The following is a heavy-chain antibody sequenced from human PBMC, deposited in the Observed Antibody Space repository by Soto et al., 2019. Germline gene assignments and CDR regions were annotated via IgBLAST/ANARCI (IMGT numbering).Heavy chain of an antibody. CDR2: IYYSGST. D-gene: IGHD5-18*01. V-gene: IGHV4-39*01. J-gene: IGHJ4*02. Sequence: SETLSLTCTVSGCSISSSSYYWGWIRQPPGKGLEWIGSIYYSGSTYYNPSLKSRVTISVDTSKNQFSLKLSSVTAADTAVYYCAFSSTGDTAMVGYFDYWGQGTLVTVSS. CDR1: GCSISSSSYY. CDR3: AFSSTGDTAMVGYFDY.